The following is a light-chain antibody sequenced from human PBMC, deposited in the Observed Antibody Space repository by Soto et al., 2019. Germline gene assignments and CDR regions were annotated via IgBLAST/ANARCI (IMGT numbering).Light chain of an antibody. CDR3: QQYYSTPPTWT. CDR1: QSVLSSSTHKNY. Sequence: DIVMTQSPYALSVSLGERATINCKSSQSVLSSSTHKNYLTWYQQKPGQPPKLLIYWASTRESGVPDRFSGSGSGTDFTLTISSLQAEDVAVYYCQQYYSTPPTWTFGQGTKVDIK. V-gene: IGKV4-1*01. CDR2: WAS. J-gene: IGKJ1*01.